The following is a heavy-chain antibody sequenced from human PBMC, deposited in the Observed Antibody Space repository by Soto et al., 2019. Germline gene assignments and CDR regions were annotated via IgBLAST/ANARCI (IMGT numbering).Heavy chain of an antibody. J-gene: IGHJ6*02. CDR1: GGTFSSYA. D-gene: IGHD6-6*01. CDR2: IIPIFGTA. V-gene: IGHV1-69*13. CDR3: ARIGGSLSDYYYGMDV. Sequence: SVKVSCKASGGTFSSYAISWVRQAPGQGLEWMGGIIPIFGTANYAQKFQGRVTITADESTSTAYMELSSLRSEDTAVYYCARIGGSLSDYYYGMDVWGQGTIVTVSS.